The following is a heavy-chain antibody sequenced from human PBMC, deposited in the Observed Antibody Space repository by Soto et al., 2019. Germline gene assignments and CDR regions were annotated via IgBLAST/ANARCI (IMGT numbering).Heavy chain of an antibody. D-gene: IGHD1-1*01. CDR1: GFTFSSYS. CDR2: ISSSSSYI. J-gene: IGHJ4*02. CDR3: ATHAQVQLERLGGY. Sequence: PGGSLRLSCAASGFTFSSYSMNWVRQAPGKGLEWVSSISSSSSYIYYADSVKGRFTISRDNAKNSLYLQMNSLRAEDTAVYYCATHAQVQLERLGGYWGQGTLVTVSS. V-gene: IGHV3-21*01.